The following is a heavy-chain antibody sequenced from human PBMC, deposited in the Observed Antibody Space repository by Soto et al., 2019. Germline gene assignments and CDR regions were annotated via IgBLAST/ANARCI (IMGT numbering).Heavy chain of an antibody. V-gene: IGHV4-31*02. J-gene: IGHJ6*02. CDR3: AREVFRYDILTGYYPSGYYYGMDV. D-gene: IGHD3-9*01. Sequence: HPGKGLEWIGYIYYSGSTYYNPSLKSRVTISVDTSKNQFSLKLSSVTAADTAVYYCAREVFRYDILTGYYPSGYYYGMDVWGQGTTVTSP. CDR2: IYYSGST.